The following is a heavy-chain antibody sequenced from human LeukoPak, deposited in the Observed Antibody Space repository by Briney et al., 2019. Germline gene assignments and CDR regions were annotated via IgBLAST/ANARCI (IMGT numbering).Heavy chain of an antibody. Sequence: PSETLSLTCTVSGGPISSSSYYWDWIRQPPGKGLEWIGEINHSGSTNYNPSLKSRVTISVDTSKNQFSLKLSSVTAADTAVYYCARRNLLRYFDWLLGYNWFDPWGQGTLVTVSS. CDR2: INHSGST. CDR3: ARRNLLRYFDWLLGYNWFDP. V-gene: IGHV4-39*07. D-gene: IGHD3-9*01. CDR1: GGPISSSSYY. J-gene: IGHJ5*02.